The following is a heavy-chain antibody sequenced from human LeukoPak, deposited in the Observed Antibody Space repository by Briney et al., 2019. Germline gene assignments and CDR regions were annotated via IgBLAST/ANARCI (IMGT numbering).Heavy chain of an antibody. Sequence: PGGSLRLSCAASGFTFSSYWMSWVRQAPGKGLEWVANIKQDGSEKYYVDSVKGRFTISRDNAKNSLYLQMNSLRAEDTAVYYCARKTGYSSSRYPGYFDYWGQGTLVTVSS. D-gene: IGHD6-13*01. CDR1: GFTFSSYW. CDR2: IKQDGSEK. V-gene: IGHV3-7*03. J-gene: IGHJ4*02. CDR3: ARKTGYSSSRYPGYFDY.